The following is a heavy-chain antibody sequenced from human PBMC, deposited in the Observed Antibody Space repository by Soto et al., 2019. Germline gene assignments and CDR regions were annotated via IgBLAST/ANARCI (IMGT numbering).Heavy chain of an antibody. V-gene: IGHV1-3*01. CDR2: INAGNGHP. D-gene: IGHD6-19*01. CDR3: ARAYSSGCWRNDAFDG. Sequence: VSCKASGYPFTSYAKHWVRQAPGQRLEWMGWINAGNGHPNYLQKFQGRVTITRDTSASTAYLELSCLRSEDPLAYYCARAYSSGCWRNDAFDGWGQGTMVSDSS. J-gene: IGHJ3*01. CDR1: GYPFTSYA.